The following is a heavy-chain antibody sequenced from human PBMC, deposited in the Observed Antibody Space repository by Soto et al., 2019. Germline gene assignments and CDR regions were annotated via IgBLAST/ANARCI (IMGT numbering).Heavy chain of an antibody. V-gene: IGHV1-18*01. CDR2: ISAYNGNT. CDR3: ARELERRVFYYYYGMDV. CDR1: GYTFTSYG. J-gene: IGHJ6*02. D-gene: IGHD1-1*01. Sequence: ASVKVSCKASGYTFTSYGISWVRQAPGQGLEWMGWISAYNGNTNYAQKLQGRVTMTTDTSTSTAYMELRSLRSDDTAVYYCARELERRVFYYYYGMDVWGQGTTVTVSS.